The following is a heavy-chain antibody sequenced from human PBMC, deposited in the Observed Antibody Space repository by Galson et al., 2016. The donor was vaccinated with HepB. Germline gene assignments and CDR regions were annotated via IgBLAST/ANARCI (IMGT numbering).Heavy chain of an antibody. CDR2: INHSGSS. CDR1: NDSFSAYY. CDR3: ARGVGGWRQLVFDY. J-gene: IGHJ4*02. Sequence: ETLSLTCAVYNDSFSAYYWAWIRQPPGQGLEWIGEINHSGSSNYNPSLQSRVTISVDTSKSQFSLKVTSLTAADTAVYYCARGVGGWRQLVFDYWGQGAPVTVSS. V-gene: IGHV4-34*01. D-gene: IGHD6-13*01.